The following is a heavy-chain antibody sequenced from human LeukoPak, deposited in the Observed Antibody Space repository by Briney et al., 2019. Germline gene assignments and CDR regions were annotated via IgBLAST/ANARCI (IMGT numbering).Heavy chain of an antibody. D-gene: IGHD2-21*01. V-gene: IGHV3-11*05. CDR1: GFTFSDYY. J-gene: IGHJ5*02. Sequence: GGSLRLSCAASGFTFSDYYMSWIRQAPGKGLAWVSYINSSSSYTNYAASVKGRFTISRDNAKNSLYLQMNSLRAEDTAVYYCARAMGEGILWNWFDPWGQGTLVTVSS. CDR2: INSSSSYT. CDR3: ARAMGEGILWNWFDP.